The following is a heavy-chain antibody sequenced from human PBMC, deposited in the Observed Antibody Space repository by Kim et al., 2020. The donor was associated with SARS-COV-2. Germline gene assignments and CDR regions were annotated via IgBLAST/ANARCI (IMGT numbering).Heavy chain of an antibody. D-gene: IGHD3-22*01. Sequence: SETLSLTCAVYGGSFSGYYWSWIRQPPGRGLEWIGEINHSGSTNYIPSLKSRVTISLDTSKNQFSLKLNSVTAADTAVYYCASGLGYYDSSGYYAYWGQG. CDR1: GGSFSGYY. CDR3: ASGLGYYDSSGYYAY. V-gene: IGHV4-34*01. J-gene: IGHJ4*02. CDR2: INHSGST.